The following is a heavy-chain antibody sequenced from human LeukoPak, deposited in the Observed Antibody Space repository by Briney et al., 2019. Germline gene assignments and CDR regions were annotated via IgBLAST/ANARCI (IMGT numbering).Heavy chain of an antibody. Sequence: SQTLSLTCAVSGGSISSGGYSWSWIRQPPGKGLEWIGYIYHSGSTYYNPSLKSRVTISVDRSKNQFSLKLSPVTAADTAVYYCARNVYSSSWYYFDYWGQGTLVTVSS. D-gene: IGHD6-13*01. CDR3: ARNVYSSSWYYFDY. V-gene: IGHV4-30-2*01. CDR1: GGSISSGGYS. J-gene: IGHJ4*02. CDR2: IYHSGST.